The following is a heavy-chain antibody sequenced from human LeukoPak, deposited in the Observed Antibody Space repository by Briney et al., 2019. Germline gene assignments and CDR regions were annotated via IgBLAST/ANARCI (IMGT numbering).Heavy chain of an antibody. D-gene: IGHD6-13*01. CDR2: MYYSGST. J-gene: IGHJ4*02. V-gene: IGHV4-59*01. CDR3: AGGLIAAAGTRVDY. CDR1: GGSISNYY. Sequence: SETLSLTCTVSGGSISNYYWSWIRQPPGKRLEWIGYMYYSGSTNYNPSLKSRVTISADTSKNQFSLKLSSVTAADTAVYYCAGGLIAAAGTRVDYWGQGTLVTVSS.